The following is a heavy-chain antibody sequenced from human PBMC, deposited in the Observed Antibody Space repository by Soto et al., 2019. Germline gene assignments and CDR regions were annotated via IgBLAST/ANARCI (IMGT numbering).Heavy chain of an antibody. CDR1: GFTFSTFW. Sequence: GGSLRLSCAASGFTFSTFWMHWVRQAPGKGLVWVSRINSDGSSTSYADSVKGRFTISRDNAKNTLYLQMNSLGAEDTAVYYCARSPNCGVDCRWGQGTLVTCPQ. D-gene: IGHD2-21*02. CDR2: INSDGSST. V-gene: IGHV3-74*01. J-gene: IGHJ4*02. CDR3: ARSPNCGVDCR.